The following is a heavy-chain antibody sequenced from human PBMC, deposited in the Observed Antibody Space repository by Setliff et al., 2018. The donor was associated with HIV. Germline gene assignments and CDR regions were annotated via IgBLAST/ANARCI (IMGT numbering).Heavy chain of an antibody. D-gene: IGHD3-3*01. V-gene: IGHV1-18*01. Sequence: ASVKVSCKASGYNFINYGISWVRQAPEQGLEWMGWISVFNGDTTYAQNLQGRFTMTSDTSTTTAYMELRNLRSDDTAVYYCARDGEIGPDFWGQGTLVTVSS. CDR3: ARDGEIGPDF. CDR2: ISVFNGDT. J-gene: IGHJ4*02. CDR1: GYNFINYG.